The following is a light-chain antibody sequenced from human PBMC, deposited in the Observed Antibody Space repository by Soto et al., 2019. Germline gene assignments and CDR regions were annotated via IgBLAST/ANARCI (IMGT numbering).Light chain of an antibody. CDR1: ESLLQSNGNHY. V-gene: IGKV2-28*01. J-gene: IGKJ1*01. CDR2: LGS. CDR3: MQALHTPWT. Sequence: IVLTQSPLSLPVTPGEPASISCRSGESLLQSNGNHYLDWYLQKPGQSPQVLIYLGSNRASGVPDRFSGSGSGTDFTLKISRVEAEDVGVYYCMQALHTPWTFGQGTKVEIK.